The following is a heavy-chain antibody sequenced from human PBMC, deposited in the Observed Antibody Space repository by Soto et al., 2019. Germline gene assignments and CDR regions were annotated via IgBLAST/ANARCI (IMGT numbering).Heavy chain of an antibody. V-gene: IGHV1-69*02. CDR3: ARAPPHYYYMDV. CDR1: GGTFSSYT. Sequence: GASVKVSCKASGGTFSSYTISWVRQAPGQGLEWMGRIIPILGIANYAQKFQGRVTITADKSTSTAYMELSSLRSEDTAVYYCARAPPHYYYMDVWGKGTTVTVSS. CDR2: IIPILGIA. J-gene: IGHJ6*03.